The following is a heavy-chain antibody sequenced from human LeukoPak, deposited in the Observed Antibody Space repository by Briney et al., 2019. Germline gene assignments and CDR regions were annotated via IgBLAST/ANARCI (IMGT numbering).Heavy chain of an antibody. J-gene: IGHJ4*02. Sequence: ASVKVSCKASGYTFTSYAMHWVRQAPGQRLEWMGWINAGNGNTKYSQKFQGRVTITRDTSASTAYMELSSLRSEDTAVYYCARAMVLSSWYGALGPFDYWGQGTLVTVSS. CDR1: GYTFTSYA. CDR2: INAGNGNT. D-gene: IGHD6-13*01. CDR3: ARAMVLSSWYGALGPFDY. V-gene: IGHV1-3*01.